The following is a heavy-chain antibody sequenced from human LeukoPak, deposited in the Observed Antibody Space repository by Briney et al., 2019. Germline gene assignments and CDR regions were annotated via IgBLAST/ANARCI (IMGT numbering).Heavy chain of an antibody. Sequence: PSETLSLTCTVSSGSISSYYWSWIRQPPGKGLEWIGYSGNTNYNPSLKSRVTISVDTSKNQFSLKLSSVTAADTAVYYCARAQMVRGIIIKVFWYFDLWGRGTLATVSS. J-gene: IGHJ2*01. CDR3: ARAQMVRGIIIKVFWYFDL. D-gene: IGHD3-10*01. CDR2: SGNT. V-gene: IGHV4-59*01. CDR1: SGSISSYY.